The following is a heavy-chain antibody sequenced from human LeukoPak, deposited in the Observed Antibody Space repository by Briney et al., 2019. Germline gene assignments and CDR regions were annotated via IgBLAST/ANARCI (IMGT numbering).Heavy chain of an antibody. J-gene: IGHJ4*02. CDR2: IYPRDGST. CDR1: GYSFTNNY. CDR3: ARDQEGFDY. V-gene: IGHV1-46*01. Sequence: ASVKVSCKASGYSFTNNYIHWVRQAPGQGLEWMGMIYPRDGSTSYAQRFQGRVTVTRDTSTSTVHMELSGLRAEDTALYYCARDQEGFDYWGQGTLVTVSS.